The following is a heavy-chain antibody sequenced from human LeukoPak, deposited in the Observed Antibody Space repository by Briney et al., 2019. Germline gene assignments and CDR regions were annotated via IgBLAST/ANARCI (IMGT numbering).Heavy chain of an antibody. CDR1: GFTFSSYN. D-gene: IGHD2-15*01. CDR2: ISSSSSYI. CDR3: ARDRWHDY. J-gene: IGHJ4*02. V-gene: IGHV3-21*01. Sequence: GGSLRLSCAASGFTFSSYNMNWVRQAPGKGLERGSSISSSSSYIYYADSVKGRFTISRDSAKNSLFLQMNSLRAEDTAVYYCARDRWHDYWGQGTLVTVSS.